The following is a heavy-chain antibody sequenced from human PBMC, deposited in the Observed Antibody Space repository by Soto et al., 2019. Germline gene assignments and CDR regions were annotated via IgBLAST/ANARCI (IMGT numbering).Heavy chain of an antibody. J-gene: IGHJ5*02. CDR2: ISSNAAYI. Sequence: EVQLVESGGGLVKPGGSLRLSCAASGFTFSSFTMNWVRQAPGKGLEWVSAISSNAAYIYYADSVKGRFTISRDNARTSVYLQVNSLRVADTAVYYCARDAGVASASGGWFDPWGQGTLVTVSS. D-gene: IGHD6-6*01. CDR3: ARDAGVASASGGWFDP. CDR1: GFTFSSFT. V-gene: IGHV3-21*06.